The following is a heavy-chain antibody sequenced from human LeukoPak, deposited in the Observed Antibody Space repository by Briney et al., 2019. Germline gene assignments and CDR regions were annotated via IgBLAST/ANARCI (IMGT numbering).Heavy chain of an antibody. CDR1: GFTFSRYW. CDR2: LNSDGSST. J-gene: IGHJ1*01. V-gene: IGHV3-74*01. Sequence: PGGSLRLSCAASGFTFSRYWMHWVRQAPGKGLVWVSRLNSDGSSTTYADSVKGRFTISRDNAKNTLYLQMNSLRAEDTAVYYCATTPGYCSTSSCFEYFLHWGQGTLVTVSS. CDR3: ATTPGYCSTSSCFEYFLH. D-gene: IGHD2-2*03.